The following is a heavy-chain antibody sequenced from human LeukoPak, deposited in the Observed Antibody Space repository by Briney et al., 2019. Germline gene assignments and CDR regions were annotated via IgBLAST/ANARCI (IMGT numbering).Heavy chain of an antibody. V-gene: IGHV1-18*01. CDR1: GYTFTSYG. D-gene: IGHD3-22*01. CDR2: ISAYNGNI. J-gene: IGHJ4*02. CDR3: AREPHYYDSSGYYGGPIDY. Sequence: ASVKVSCKASGYTFTSYGISWVRQAPGQGLEWMGWISAYNGNIKYAQKFQGRVTMTTDTSTTTAYMELRSLRSDDTAVYYCAREPHYYDSSGYYGGPIDYWGQGTLVTVSS.